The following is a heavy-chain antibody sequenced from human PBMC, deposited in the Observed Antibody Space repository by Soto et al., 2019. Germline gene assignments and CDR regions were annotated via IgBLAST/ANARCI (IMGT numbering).Heavy chain of an antibody. Sequence: SETLSLTCTVSCGSISSSSYYWGWIRQPPGKGLEWIGSIYYSGSTYYNPSLKSRVTISVDTSKNQFSLKLSSVTAADTAVYYCARRGRPGYSYGFNWFDPWGQGTLVTVSS. V-gene: IGHV4-39*01. CDR3: ARRGRPGYSYGFNWFDP. CDR1: CGSISSSSYY. CDR2: IYYSGST. J-gene: IGHJ5*02. D-gene: IGHD5-18*01.